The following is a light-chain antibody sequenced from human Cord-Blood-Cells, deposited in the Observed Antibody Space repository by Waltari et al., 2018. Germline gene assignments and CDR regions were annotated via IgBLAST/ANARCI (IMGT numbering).Light chain of an antibody. V-gene: IGLV3-9*01. Sequence: SYELTQPLSVPVALGQTARITCGGNTIGSKNVTWYQQKPGQAPVLVIYRDSNRPSGIPERFSGSNSGNTATLTISRAQAGDEADYYCQVWDSSTAWVFGGGTKLTVL. CDR1: TIGSKN. J-gene: IGLJ3*02. CDR3: QVWDSSTAWV. CDR2: RDS.